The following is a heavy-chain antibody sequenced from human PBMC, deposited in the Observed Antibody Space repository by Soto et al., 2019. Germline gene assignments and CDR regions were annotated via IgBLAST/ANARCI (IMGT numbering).Heavy chain of an antibody. CDR1: GFTFSSYA. CDR2: ISGSGGST. J-gene: IGHJ3*01. D-gene: IGHD1-26*01. CDR3: AKDSPYSASYKEDGFEF. V-gene: IGHV3-23*01. Sequence: GGSLRLSCGASGFTFSSYAMSWVRQAPGRGLEWVSSISGSGGSTYHADSVNGRFTISRDNSKNTVFLQMNSLRAEDTAVYYCAKDSPYSASYKEDGFEFWGQGSLVTVSS.